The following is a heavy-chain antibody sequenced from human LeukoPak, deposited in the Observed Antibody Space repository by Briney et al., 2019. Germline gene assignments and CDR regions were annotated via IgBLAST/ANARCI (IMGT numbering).Heavy chain of an antibody. V-gene: IGHV4-34*01. CDR2: INHSGST. Sequence: SETLSLTCAVYGGSFSGYYWSWIRQPPGKGLEWIGEINHSGSTNYNPSLKSRVTISVDTSKNQFSLKLSSVTAADTAVYYGARGLYEFWSGYCLDYWGQGTLVTVSS. CDR3: ARGLYEFWSGYCLDY. D-gene: IGHD3-3*01. J-gene: IGHJ4*02. CDR1: GGSFSGYY.